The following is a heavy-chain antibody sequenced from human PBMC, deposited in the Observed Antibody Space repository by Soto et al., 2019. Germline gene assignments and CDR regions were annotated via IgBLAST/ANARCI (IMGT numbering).Heavy chain of an antibody. CDR3: ARSGYSYGPFDY. D-gene: IGHD5-18*01. Sequence: PGGSLRLSCAASGFTFRTYAMHLVRQAPGKGLEWVAVIYSGGSTYYADSVKGRFTISRDNSKNTLYLQMNSLRAEDTAVYYCARSGYSYGPFDYWGQGT. CDR2: IYSGGST. V-gene: IGHV3-53*01. CDR1: GFTFRTYA. J-gene: IGHJ4*02.